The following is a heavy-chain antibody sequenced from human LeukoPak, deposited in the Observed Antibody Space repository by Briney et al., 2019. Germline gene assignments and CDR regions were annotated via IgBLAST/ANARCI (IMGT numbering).Heavy chain of an antibody. J-gene: IGHJ3*02. CDR2: IYYSGGGM. Sequence: SETLSLTCTVSGGSINNYSRSWIRQPPGKGLEWIGYIYYSGGGMNYNPSLKGRFTISVDPSKNPISLMRTPMTAADTAVYYCARQPAATAAFDIWAQGTMVTVSS. V-gene: IGHV4-59*08. D-gene: IGHD5-18*01. CDR3: ARQPAATAAFDI. CDR1: GGSINNYS.